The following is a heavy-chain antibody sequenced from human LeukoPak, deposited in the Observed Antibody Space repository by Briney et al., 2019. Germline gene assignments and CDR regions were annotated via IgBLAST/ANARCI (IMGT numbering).Heavy chain of an antibody. CDR1: GGSISSYY. V-gene: IGHV4-59*08. D-gene: IGHD3-10*01. CDR2: IYYSGST. CDR3: ARQRVRYYGSGSYPRYFDY. J-gene: IGHJ4*02. Sequence: SETLSLTCTVSGGSISSYYWSWIRQPPGKGLEWIGYIYYSGSTNYNPSLKSRVTISVDTSKNQFSLKLSSVTAADTAVYYCARQRVRYYGSGSYPRYFDYWGQGTLVTVSS.